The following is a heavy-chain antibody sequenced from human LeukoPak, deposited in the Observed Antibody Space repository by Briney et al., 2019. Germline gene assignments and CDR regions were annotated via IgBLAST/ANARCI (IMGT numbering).Heavy chain of an antibody. J-gene: IGHJ6*03. D-gene: IGHD5-18*01. CDR1: GGTFSSYA. CDR3: ARDRFGYSYGHPNYYYYYYMDI. V-gene: IGHV1-69*06. Sequence: ASVKVSCKASGGTFSSYAISWVRQAAGQGLEWMGGIIPIFGTANYAQKFQGRVTITADKSTSTAYMELSSLRSEDTAVYYWARDRFGYSYGHPNYYYYYYMDIWGKGTTVTVSS. CDR2: IIPIFGTA.